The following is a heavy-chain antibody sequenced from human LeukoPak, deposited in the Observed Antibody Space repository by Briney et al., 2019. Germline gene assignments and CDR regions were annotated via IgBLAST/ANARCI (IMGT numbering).Heavy chain of an antibody. D-gene: IGHD2-2*01. J-gene: IGHJ4*02. CDR3: ARTAAASGYFDY. CDR1: GFSLSTSGMC. V-gene: IGHV2-70*11. Sequence: SGPTLVNPTPTLTLTCTFSGFSLSTSGMCVSWIRQPPGKALEWLARIDWDDDKYYSTSLKTRLTISKDTSKNQVVLTMTNMDPVDTATYYCARTAAASGYFDYWGQGTLVTVSS. CDR2: IDWDDDK.